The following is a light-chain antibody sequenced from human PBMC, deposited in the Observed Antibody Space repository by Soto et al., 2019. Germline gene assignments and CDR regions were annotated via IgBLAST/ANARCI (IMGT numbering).Light chain of an antibody. CDR2: WSS. CDR3: QQYYTTPVT. Sequence: DIVMTQSPDSLAVSLGERATINCKSSQTVLHGSNYLAWYQQKPGQPPKLLIYWSSTRESGVPDRFSGSGSAKDFTLTISSLQAEDVAVYYCQQYYTTPVTFGQGTKVEIK. V-gene: IGKV4-1*01. J-gene: IGKJ1*01. CDR1: QTVLHGSNY.